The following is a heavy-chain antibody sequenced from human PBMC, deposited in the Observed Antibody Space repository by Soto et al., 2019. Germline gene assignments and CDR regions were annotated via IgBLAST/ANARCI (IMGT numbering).Heavy chain of an antibody. CDR1: GFGFNTYS. J-gene: IGHJ4*02. CDR3: ARDDGWLILDY. D-gene: IGHD6-19*01. CDR2: ITRSSSYI. V-gene: IGHV3-21*06. Sequence: ESGGGPVTPGGSLRLSCAASGFGFNTYSMNWVRQAPGKGLEWVAFITRSSSYIYYADSVRGRFTLSRDNAKNSLYLQMNSLRAEDTAIYYCARDDGWLILDYWGQGTLVTVSS.